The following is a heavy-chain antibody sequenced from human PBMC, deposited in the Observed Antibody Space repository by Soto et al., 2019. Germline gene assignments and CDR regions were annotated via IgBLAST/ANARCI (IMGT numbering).Heavy chain of an antibody. J-gene: IGHJ6*03. CDR2: MNPNSGNT. CDR1: GYTFTSYD. CDR3: ARLWGYCSSTSCLPHQYYYYMDV. D-gene: IGHD2-2*01. Sequence: ASVKVSCKASGYTFTSYDINWVRQATGQGLEWMGWMNPNSGNTGYAQKFQGRVTMTRNTSISTAYMELSSLRSEDTAVYYCARLWGYCSSTSCLPHQYYYYMDVWGKGTTVTVSS. V-gene: IGHV1-8*01.